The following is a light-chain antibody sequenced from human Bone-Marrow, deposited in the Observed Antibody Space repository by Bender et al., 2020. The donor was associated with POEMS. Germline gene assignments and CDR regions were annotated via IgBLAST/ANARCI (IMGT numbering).Light chain of an antibody. J-gene: IGLJ1*01. Sequence: QSALTQAASVAGSPGQSIAISCTGTSSDIGGYNYVSWYQQHPGKAPKLMIYDVTNRPSGVSDRFSGSKSGDTASLTISGLQAEDEADYYCTSYTSTSTNVFGSATKVTVL. CDR3: TSYTSTSTNV. CDR2: DVT. CDR1: SSDIGGYNY. V-gene: IGLV2-14*03.